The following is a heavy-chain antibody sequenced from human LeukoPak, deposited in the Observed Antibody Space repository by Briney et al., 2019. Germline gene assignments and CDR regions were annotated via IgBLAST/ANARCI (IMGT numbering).Heavy chain of an antibody. V-gene: IGHV3-74*01. D-gene: IGHD5-18*01. CDR3: VRATAASDI. CDR2: VNNDGSAT. Sequence: GGSLRLSCAASGFTFSSYWMHWVRQAPGKGLEWVSRVNNDGSATTYADSVKGRFTISRDNAKNTLYLQMNSLRADDTAVYYCVRATAASDIWGQGTMVTVPS. J-gene: IGHJ3*02. CDR1: GFTFSSYW.